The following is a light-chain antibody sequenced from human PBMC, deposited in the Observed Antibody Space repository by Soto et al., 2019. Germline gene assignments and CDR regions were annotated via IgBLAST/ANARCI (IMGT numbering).Light chain of an antibody. J-gene: IGLJ1*01. V-gene: IGLV1-44*01. Sequence: QSVLTQPPSASWTPGQRVTISCSGRSSSIGSTSVNWYQQLPRTAPKVLIYTNSQRPSGVPDRFSGSKSGTSASLAISGLQPEDEADYYCAAWDGSLNVYVFGTGTKLTVL. CDR3: AAWDGSLNVYV. CDR1: SSSIGSTS. CDR2: TNS.